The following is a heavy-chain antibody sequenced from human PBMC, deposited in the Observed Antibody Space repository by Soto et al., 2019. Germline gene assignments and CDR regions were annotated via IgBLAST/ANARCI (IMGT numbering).Heavy chain of an antibody. J-gene: IGHJ6*02. CDR1: GFTFSSYS. D-gene: IGHD3-9*01. CDR2: ISSSSSTI. Sequence: GGSLRLSCAASGFTFSSYSMNWVRQAPGKGLEWVSYISSSSSTIYYADSVKGRFTISRDNAKNSLYLQMNSLRDEDTAVYYCARGDRLVIVPRGYYYGMDVWGQGTTVTVSS. CDR3: ARGDRLVIVPRGYYYGMDV. V-gene: IGHV3-48*02.